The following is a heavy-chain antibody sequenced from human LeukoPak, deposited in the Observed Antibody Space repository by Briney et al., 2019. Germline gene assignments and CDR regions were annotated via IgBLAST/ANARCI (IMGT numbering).Heavy chain of an antibody. CDR3: AKLSAGRYFDY. J-gene: IGHJ4*02. Sequence: GGSLRLSCAVSGITLSNYGMSWVRQAPGKGLEWVAGISDSGGSTNYADSVKGRFTISRDNAKNTLYLQMNSLRAEDTAVYYCAKLSAGRYFDYWGQGTLVTVSS. CDR2: ISDSGGST. D-gene: IGHD6-13*01. CDR1: GITLSNYG. V-gene: IGHV3-23*01.